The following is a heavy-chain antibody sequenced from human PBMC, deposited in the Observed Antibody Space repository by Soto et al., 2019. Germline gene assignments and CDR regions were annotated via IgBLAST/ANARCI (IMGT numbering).Heavy chain of an antibody. CDR3: ARGDRVADS. J-gene: IGHJ4*02. D-gene: IGHD3-3*01. V-gene: IGHV3-11*05. CDR2: ISSDSSDI. Sequence: QVQLVESGGGLVKPGGSLRLSCVASGFTFNGYYMSWIRQAPGKGPEWVSYISSDSSDINYADSVKGRFTTSRDNAKNSVQWQRNSLRAEDTAVYYCARGDRVADSWGQGTLVTVSS. CDR1: GFTFNGYY.